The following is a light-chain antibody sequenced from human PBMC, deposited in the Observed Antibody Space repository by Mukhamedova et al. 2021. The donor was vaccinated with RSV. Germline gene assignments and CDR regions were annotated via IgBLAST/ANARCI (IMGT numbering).Light chain of an antibody. V-gene: IGKV1-5*03. CDR3: QQYLTYWT. Sequence: WYQRRVHGRAPKLLIYKASTLQSGVPSRFSGSGYGTDFTLTINSLQYDDFATYYCQQYLTYWTFGQGTKVEIK. J-gene: IGKJ1*01. CDR2: KAS.